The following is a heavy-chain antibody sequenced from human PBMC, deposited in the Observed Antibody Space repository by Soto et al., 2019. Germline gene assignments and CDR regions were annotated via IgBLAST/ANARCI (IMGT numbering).Heavy chain of an antibody. CDR3: ARDRILTGPIGDYYYGMDV. CDR2: ISSSSSYI. CDR1: GFTFSSYS. V-gene: IGHV3-21*01. J-gene: IGHJ6*02. Sequence: LRLSCAASGFTFSSYSMNWVRQAPGKGLEWVSSISSSSSYIYYADSVKGRFTISRDNAKNSLYLQMNSLRVEDTAVYYCARDRILTGPIGDYYYGMDVWGQGTTVTVSS. D-gene: IGHD3-9*01.